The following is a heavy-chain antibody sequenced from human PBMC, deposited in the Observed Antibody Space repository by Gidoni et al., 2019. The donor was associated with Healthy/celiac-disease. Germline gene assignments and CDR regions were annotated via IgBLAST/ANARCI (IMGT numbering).Heavy chain of an antibody. CDR3: ARVYSGSYLDY. Sequence: EVQLVESGGGVVRPGGSLRPSCAASGFNFDDYDMSWVRQAPGKGLEWVSGIRSNGDRTGYADSVKGRFTISRDNAKNSVSLQMSSLRAEDTALYYCARVYSGSYLDYWGQGTLVTVSS. V-gene: IGHV3-20*04. CDR2: IRSNGDRT. D-gene: IGHD1-26*01. CDR1: GFNFDDYD. J-gene: IGHJ4*02.